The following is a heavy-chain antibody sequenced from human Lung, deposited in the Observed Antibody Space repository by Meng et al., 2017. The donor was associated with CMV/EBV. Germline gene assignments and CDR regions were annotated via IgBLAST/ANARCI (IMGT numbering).Heavy chain of an antibody. CDR2: IYSGGST. V-gene: IGHV3-53*05. CDR1: GFTVSGNY. J-gene: IGHJ4*02. D-gene: IGHD3-3*01. Sequence: GESLKISCEASGFTVSGNYMNWVRQAPGKGLEWVSVIYSGGSTYYADSVKGRFTISRDNSKNTLYLQMSSLRPEDTAVFYCARDRRGGSDYDLWSGRLDYWGQGAQVTVSS. CDR3: ARDRRGGSDYDLWSGRLDY.